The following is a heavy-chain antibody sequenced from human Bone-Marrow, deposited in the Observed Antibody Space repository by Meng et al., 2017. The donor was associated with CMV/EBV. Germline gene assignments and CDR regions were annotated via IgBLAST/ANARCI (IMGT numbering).Heavy chain of an antibody. D-gene: IGHD2-2*01. Sequence: GGSLRLSCAASGFTFDDYAMHWVRQAPGKGLEWVSGISWNSGSIGYADSVKGRFTISRDNAKNSLYLQMNSLRAEDTAVYYCARDRGYCSSTSCLGWAFDIWGQGTMVTVSS. J-gene: IGHJ3*02. CDR1: GFTFDDYA. CDR2: ISWNSGSI. V-gene: IGHV3-9*01. CDR3: ARDRGYCSSTSCLGWAFDI.